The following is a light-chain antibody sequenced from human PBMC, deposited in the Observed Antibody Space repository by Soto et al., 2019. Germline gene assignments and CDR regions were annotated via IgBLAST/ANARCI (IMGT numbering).Light chain of an antibody. CDR2: GAS. J-gene: IGKJ5*01. V-gene: IGKV3-20*01. CDR3: QQYSDWPIT. CDR1: QSVSSSY. Sequence: EIVFTQSPGTLSLSPGERATLSCRASQSVSSSYLAWYQQKPGQAPRLLIYGASSRATGIPDRFSGSGSGTDFTLTISRLESDDFAVYFCQQYSDWPITFGQGTRLEIK.